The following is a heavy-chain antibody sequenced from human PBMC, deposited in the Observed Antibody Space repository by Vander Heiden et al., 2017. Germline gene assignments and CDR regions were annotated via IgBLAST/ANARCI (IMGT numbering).Heavy chain of an antibody. V-gene: IGHV3-53*01. J-gene: IGHJ4*02. D-gene: IGHD1-26*01. Sequence: EVQLVESGGGLIQPGGSLRLSCAASGFNVISHYMSWVRQAPGKGLEWVSVIYSGGTTYYADSVKGRFTISRDNSKNTLYLQMNSLRAEDTAVYSCAAVRIVGATWSDFWGQGTLVTVSS. CDR1: GFNVISHY. CDR3: AAVRIVGATWSDF. CDR2: IYSGGTT.